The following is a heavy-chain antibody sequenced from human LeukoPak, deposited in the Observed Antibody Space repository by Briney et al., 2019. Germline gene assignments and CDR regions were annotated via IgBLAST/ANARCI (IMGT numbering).Heavy chain of an antibody. CDR2: ISYDGSNK. V-gene: IGHV3-30-3*02. Sequence: GGSLRLSCAASGFTFSSYAMHWVRQAPGKGLEWVAVISYDGSNKYYADSVKGRFTISRDNSKNTLYLQMNSLRAEDTAVYYCAKPQVFDILTGYSDYWGQGTLVTVSS. CDR3: AKPQVFDILTGYSDY. J-gene: IGHJ4*02. CDR1: GFTFSSYA. D-gene: IGHD3-9*01.